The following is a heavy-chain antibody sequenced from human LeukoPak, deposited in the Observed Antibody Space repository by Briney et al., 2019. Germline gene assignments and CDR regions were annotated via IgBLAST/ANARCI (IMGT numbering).Heavy chain of an antibody. V-gene: IGHV4-39*01. J-gene: IGHJ4*02. CDR1: GSSISSGGYY. D-gene: IGHD4-11*01. CDR2: IYYSGST. Sequence: SESLSLTCTVSGSSISSGGYYWGWIRQPPGKGLEWIGSIYYSGSTYYNPSLKSRVTISVDTSKNQFSLKLSSVTAADTAVYYCASARSEYSNLGYWGQGTLVTVSS. CDR3: ASARSEYSNLGY.